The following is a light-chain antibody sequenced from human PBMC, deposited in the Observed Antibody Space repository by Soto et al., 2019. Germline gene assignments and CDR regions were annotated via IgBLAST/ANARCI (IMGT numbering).Light chain of an antibody. Sequence: AIQLTQSPSSLSASVGDRVTITCRASQGISSALAWHQQKPGKAPELLIYDASNLESGVPSRFSGSGSGTDFTLTISSLLPEDFATYYCQQYNSYPITFGQGTRLDIK. CDR2: DAS. V-gene: IGKV1-13*02. CDR3: QQYNSYPIT. J-gene: IGKJ5*01. CDR1: QGISSA.